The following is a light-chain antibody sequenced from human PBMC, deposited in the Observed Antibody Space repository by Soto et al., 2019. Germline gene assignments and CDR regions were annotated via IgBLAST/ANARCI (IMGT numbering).Light chain of an antibody. CDR2: GAS. CDR3: RQYNHWPPLT. V-gene: IGKV3-15*01. J-gene: IGKJ4*01. CDR1: QSVGRN. Sequence: EIVMTQSPATLSVSPGERATLSCRASQSVGRNLAWYQQKPGQAPRLLIYGASTRATGIPARFSGRGSGTEFTLTISSLQSEDFAIYSCRQYNHWPPLTFGGGTKVEIK.